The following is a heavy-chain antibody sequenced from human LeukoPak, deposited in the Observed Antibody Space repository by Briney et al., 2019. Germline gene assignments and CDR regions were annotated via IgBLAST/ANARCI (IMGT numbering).Heavy chain of an antibody. CDR3: ARWEYPSWGDWYIDF. Sequence: PSETLSLTCTVSGGSIRTETHYWGWIRQPPGKGLEWIGSVYHSGDTYYHPSLKSRVTISVDTSNNQFSLQLRSVTATDTAVYYCARWEYPSWGDWYIDFWGLGTLVTVSS. V-gene: IGHV4-39*01. CDR2: VYHSGDT. J-gene: IGHJ4*02. D-gene: IGHD2-21*02. CDR1: GGSIRTETHY.